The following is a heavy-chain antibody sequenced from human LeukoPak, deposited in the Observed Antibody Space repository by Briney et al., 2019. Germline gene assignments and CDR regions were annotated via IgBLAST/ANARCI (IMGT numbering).Heavy chain of an antibody. CDR2: INHSGST. Sequence: SETLSLTCAVYGGSFSGYYWSWIRQPPGKGLEWIGEINHSGSTSYNPSLKSRVTISVDTSKNQFSLKLSSVTAADTAVYYCARGGGYSGYDWGQGTLVTVSS. J-gene: IGHJ4*02. V-gene: IGHV4-34*01. CDR3: ARGGGYSGYD. CDR1: GGSFSGYY. D-gene: IGHD5-12*01.